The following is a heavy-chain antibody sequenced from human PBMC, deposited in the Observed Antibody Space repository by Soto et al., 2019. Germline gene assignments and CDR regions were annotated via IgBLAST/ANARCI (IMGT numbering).Heavy chain of an antibody. J-gene: IGHJ4*02. V-gene: IGHV4-34*01. D-gene: IGHD5-12*01. CDR3: ARHVRGDDRQSYFDY. Sequence: SETLSLTCAVYGGSFSGYYWSWIRQPPGKGLEWIGKIYHSGSTNYNPSLKSRVTISVDTSKNQFSLKLSSVTAADTAVYYCARHVRGDDRQSYFDYWGQGTLVTVSS. CDR1: GGSFSGYY. CDR2: IYHSGST.